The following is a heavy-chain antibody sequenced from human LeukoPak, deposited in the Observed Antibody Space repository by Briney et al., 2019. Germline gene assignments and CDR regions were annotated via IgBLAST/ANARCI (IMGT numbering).Heavy chain of an antibody. CDR1: GFTFSDYY. J-gene: IGHJ6*03. V-gene: IGHV3-11*04. CDR2: ISSSGSTI. Sequence: PGGSLRLSCAASGFTFSDYYMFWIRQAPGKGLEWVSYISSSGSTISYADSVKGRFTVSRDNAKNSLYLQMNSLRAEDTAVYYCATEVTPYYYMDVWGKGITVTVSS. D-gene: IGHD2-21*02. CDR3: ATEVTPYYYMDV.